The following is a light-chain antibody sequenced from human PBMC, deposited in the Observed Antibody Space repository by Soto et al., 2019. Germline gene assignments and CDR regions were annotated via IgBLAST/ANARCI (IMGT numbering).Light chain of an antibody. Sequence: QSVLTQPPSASGTPGQTVTISCSGSSSNIGGNTVNWYQQHPGAAPKLLIYQNTQRPSSGPVRFSCPKSGSSASLAISGLQSEDEADYYYSSWYDSLSRYVVFGGGTKVTVL. J-gene: IGLJ2*01. CDR1: SSNIGGNT. CDR3: SSWYDSLSRYVV. CDR2: QNT. V-gene: IGLV1-44*01.